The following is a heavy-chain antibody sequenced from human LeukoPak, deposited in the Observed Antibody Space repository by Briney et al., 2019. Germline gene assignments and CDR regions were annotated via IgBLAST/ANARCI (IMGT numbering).Heavy chain of an antibody. V-gene: IGHV3-48*01. D-gene: IGHD2-15*01. J-gene: IGHJ5*01. Sequence: GGSLRLSCAASGFTFSTYSMSWVRQAPGKGPEWLSYISTSSITKYYADSVKGRFTISRDDAKNSLSLQMNSLRADDTAVYYRAKEMGFCSGGSCYWWFDSWGQGTLVTVSS. CDR1: GFTFSTYS. CDR2: ISTSSITK. CDR3: AKEMGFCSGGSCYWWFDS.